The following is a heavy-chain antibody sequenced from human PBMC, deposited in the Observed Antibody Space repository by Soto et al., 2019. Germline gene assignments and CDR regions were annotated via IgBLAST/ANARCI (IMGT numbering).Heavy chain of an antibody. J-gene: IGHJ6*02. D-gene: IGHD6-13*01. CDR2: IDPSDSYT. Sequence: PGESLKISWKGSGYSFTSYWISWVRQMPGKGLEWMGRIDPSDSYTNYSPSFQGHVTISADKSISTAYLQWSSLKASDTAMYYCARSPLYSSSQEYYYGMDVWGQGTTVTVSS. CDR3: ARSPLYSSSQEYYYGMDV. V-gene: IGHV5-10-1*01. CDR1: GYSFTSYW.